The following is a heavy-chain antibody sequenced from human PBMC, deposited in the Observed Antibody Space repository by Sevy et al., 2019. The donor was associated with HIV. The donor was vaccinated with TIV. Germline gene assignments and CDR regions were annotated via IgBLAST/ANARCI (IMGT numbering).Heavy chain of an antibody. J-gene: IGHJ4*02. CDR2: ISGSGGST. CDR1: GFTFSSYA. D-gene: IGHD3-3*01. V-gene: IGHV3-23*01. CDR3: AKDQVTIFGVVMDSVGELGPPFDY. Sequence: GGSLRLSCAASGFTFSSYAMSWVRQAPGKGLEWVSAISGSGGSTYYADSVKGRFTISRDNSKNTLYLQMNSLRAEDTAVYYWAKDQVTIFGVVMDSVGELGPPFDYWGQGTLVTVSS.